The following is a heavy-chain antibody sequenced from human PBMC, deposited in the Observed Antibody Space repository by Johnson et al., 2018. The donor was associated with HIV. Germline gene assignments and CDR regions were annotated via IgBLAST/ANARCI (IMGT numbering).Heavy chain of an antibody. V-gene: IGHV3-30-3*01. CDR1: GFTFSSYD. Sequence: QVQLVESGGGLVQPGGSLRLSCAASGFTFSSYDMHWVRQATGKGLEWVAVISYDGSNKYYADSVKGRFTISRDNSKNTLYLQMNSLRAEDTALYYCAGGRIGAFDIWGQGTMVTVSS. CDR3: AGGRIGAFDI. D-gene: IGHD2-15*01. CDR2: ISYDGSNK. J-gene: IGHJ3*02.